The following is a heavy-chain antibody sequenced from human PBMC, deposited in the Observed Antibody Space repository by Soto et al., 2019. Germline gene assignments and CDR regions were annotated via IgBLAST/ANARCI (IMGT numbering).Heavy chain of an antibody. Sequence: SHTLSLTCTVSGSSISYGGSSWRWIRQSPGTCLEWSFYICHVESTYFHPSFKSRLTMSIARTRNQFSLKLSSVTAADMAVYYCARGGGYDSFDYWGQGVLVTVS. CDR2: ICHVEST. J-gene: IGHJ4*02. V-gene: IGHV4-30-2*06. CDR3: ARGGGYDSFDY. D-gene: IGHD5-12*01. CDR1: GSSISYGGSS.